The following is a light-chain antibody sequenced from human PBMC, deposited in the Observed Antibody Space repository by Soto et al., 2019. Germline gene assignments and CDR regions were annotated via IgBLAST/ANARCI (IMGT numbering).Light chain of an antibody. J-gene: IGKJ1*01. CDR3: QQSYSTPRK. CDR1: QSSSSY. CDR2: AAS. V-gene: IGKV1-39*01. Sequence: DIQMTQSPSSLSASVGDRVTITCRASQSSSSYLNWYQQKPGKAPKLLIYAASSLQSGVPSRFSGSGSGTDFTLTISSLQPEDFATYYCQQSYSTPRKFGQGTKVDIK.